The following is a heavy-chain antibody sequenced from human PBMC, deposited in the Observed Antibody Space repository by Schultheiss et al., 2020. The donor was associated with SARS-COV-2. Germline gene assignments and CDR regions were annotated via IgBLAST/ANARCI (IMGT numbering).Heavy chain of an antibody. CDR2: ISSSGNTM. J-gene: IGHJ3*02. D-gene: IGHD4-17*01. CDR3: ARVRDYAQYDAFDI. Sequence: GGSLRLSCAASGFTFSDYYMSWIRQAPGKGLEWVSYISSSGNTMYYADSVKGRFTISRDNAKNSLYLQMNSLRAEDTAVYYCARVRDYAQYDAFDIWGQGTMVTVSS. V-gene: IGHV3-11*04. CDR1: GFTFSDYY.